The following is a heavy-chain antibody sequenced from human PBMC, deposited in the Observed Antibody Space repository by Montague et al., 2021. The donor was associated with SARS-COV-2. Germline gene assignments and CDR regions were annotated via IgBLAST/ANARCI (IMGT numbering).Heavy chain of an antibody. J-gene: IGHJ4*02. V-gene: IGHV3-21*01. CDR1: GFTFSSYS. Sequence: SLRLSCAASGFTFSSYSMNWVRQAPGKGLEWVSSISSSSSYIYYADSVKGRFTFSRDNAKNSLYLQMNSLRAEDTAVYYCARDMYYDILTGYYTYWGQGTLVTVSS. CDR2: ISSSSSYI. D-gene: IGHD3-9*01. CDR3: ARDMYYDILTGYYTY.